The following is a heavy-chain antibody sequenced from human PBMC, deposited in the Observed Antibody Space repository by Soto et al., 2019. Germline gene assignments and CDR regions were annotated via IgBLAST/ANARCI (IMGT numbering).Heavy chain of an antibody. CDR1: GFTFISSF. J-gene: IGHJ4*02. V-gene: IGHV3-7*03. D-gene: IGHD6-19*01. CDR2: INQDGGGT. Sequence: GGSLRLSCVASGFTFISSFMGWVRQAPGKGLEWVANINQDGGGTYYVDSVEGRFTISRDNAKDSLYLQMNSPRGEDTAVDYLARYFRASGRYFFDYWGQGTLVTVSS. CDR3: ARYFRASGRYFFDY.